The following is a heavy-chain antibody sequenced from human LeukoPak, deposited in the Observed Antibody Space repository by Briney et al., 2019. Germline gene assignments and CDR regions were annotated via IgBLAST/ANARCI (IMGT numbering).Heavy chain of an antibody. V-gene: IGHV3-33*06. Sequence: GGSLRLSCAASGFTFSSYGMHWVRQAPGKGLEWVAVIWYDGSNKCYADSVKGRFTISRDNSKNTLYLQMNSLRAEDTAVYYCAKGGTTMVRGVIALWGQGTLVTVSS. J-gene: IGHJ4*02. CDR1: GFTFSSYG. CDR3: AKGGTTMVRGVIAL. D-gene: IGHD3-10*01. CDR2: IWYDGSNK.